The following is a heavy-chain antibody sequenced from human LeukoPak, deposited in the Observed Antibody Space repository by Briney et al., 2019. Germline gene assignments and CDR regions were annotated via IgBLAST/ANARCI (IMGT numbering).Heavy chain of an antibody. D-gene: IGHD5-12*01. CDR1: GFTFSSYA. CDR3: ARDLGDGYDLGSDY. Sequence: PGRSLRLSCAASGFTFSSYAMHWVRQAPGKGLEWVAVISYDGSNKYYADSVKGRFTISRDNSKNTLYLQMNSLRAEDTAVYYCARDLGDGYDLGSDYWGQGTLVTVSS. CDR2: ISYDGSNK. V-gene: IGHV3-30*04. J-gene: IGHJ4*02.